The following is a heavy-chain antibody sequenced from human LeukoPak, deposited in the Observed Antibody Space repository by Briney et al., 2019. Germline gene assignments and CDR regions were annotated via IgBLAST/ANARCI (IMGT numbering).Heavy chain of an antibody. CDR1: GFTFSSYS. J-gene: IGHJ4*02. Sequence: GGSLRLSCAASGFTFSSYSMNWVRQAPGKGLEWVSSISSSSSYIYYADSVKGRFTISRDNAKNSLYLQMNSLRAEDTALYYCAKAPCGGDCYSMVYWGQGTLVTVSS. CDR3: AKAPCGGDCYSMVY. V-gene: IGHV3-21*04. D-gene: IGHD2-21*02. CDR2: ISSSSSYI.